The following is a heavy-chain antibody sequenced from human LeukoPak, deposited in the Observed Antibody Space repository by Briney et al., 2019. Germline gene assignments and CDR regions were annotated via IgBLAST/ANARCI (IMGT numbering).Heavy chain of an antibody. CDR1: SGSISSSSYY. CDR2: SCYSGST. J-gene: IGHJ4*02. V-gene: IGHV4-39*07. Sequence: PSETLSLTCTVSSGSISSSSYYWGWIRQPPGKGLGWIGSSCYSGSTYDNPSLKSRVTISVDTSKNQFSLKLSSVTAADTAVYYCASNYGSGSPKDYWGQGTLVTVSS. D-gene: IGHD3-10*01. CDR3: ASNYGSGSPKDY.